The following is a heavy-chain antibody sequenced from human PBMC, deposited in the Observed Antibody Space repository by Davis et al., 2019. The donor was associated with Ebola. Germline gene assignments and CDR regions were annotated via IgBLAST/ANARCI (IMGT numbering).Heavy chain of an antibody. J-gene: IGHJ4*02. CDR2: INHSGST. CDR1: GGSFSGYY. CDR3: ARHRAFPGYDSSGYYWGMGYFDY. V-gene: IGHV4-34*01. Sequence: SETLSLTCAVYGGSFSGYYWSWIRQPPGKGLEWIGEINHSGSTYYNPSLKSRVTISVDTSKNQFSLKLSSVTAADTAVYYCARHRAFPGYDSSGYYWGMGYFDYWGQGTLVTVSS. D-gene: IGHD3-22*01.